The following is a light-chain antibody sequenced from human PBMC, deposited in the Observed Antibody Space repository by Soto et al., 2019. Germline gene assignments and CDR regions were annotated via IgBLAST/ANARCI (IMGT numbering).Light chain of an antibody. CDR1: QTISSW. J-gene: IGKJ1*01. V-gene: IGKV1-5*03. Sequence: DIQLTQSPSTLSGSVGDRVTITCRASQTISSWLAWYQQKPGKAPKLLIYKASTLKSGVPSRFSGSGSGTEFTLTIISLQPDDFATYYCQHYNSYSDAFGQGTKVDIK. CDR2: KAS. CDR3: QHYNSYSDA.